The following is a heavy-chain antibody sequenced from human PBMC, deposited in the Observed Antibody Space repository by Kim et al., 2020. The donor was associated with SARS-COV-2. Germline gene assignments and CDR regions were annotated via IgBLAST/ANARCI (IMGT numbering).Heavy chain of an antibody. CDR3: ARGRSGSGSYYNNWFDP. J-gene: IGHJ5*02. Sequence: SVKVSCKASGGTFSSYTISWVRQAPGQGLEWMGRIIPILGIANYAQKFQGRVTITADKSTSTAYMELSSLRSEDTAVYYCARGRSGSGSYYNNWFDPWGQGTLVTVSS. D-gene: IGHD3-10*01. CDR1: GGTFSSYT. V-gene: IGHV1-69*02. CDR2: IIPILGIA.